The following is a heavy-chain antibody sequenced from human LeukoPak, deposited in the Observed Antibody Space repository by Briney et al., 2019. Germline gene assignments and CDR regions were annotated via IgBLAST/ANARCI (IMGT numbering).Heavy chain of an antibody. CDR2: IYYSGST. J-gene: IGHJ6*03. CDR3: ARAYYDFWSGRYYYYMDV. V-gene: IGHV4-59*01. CDR1: GGSISSYY. D-gene: IGHD3-3*01. Sequence: SETLSLTCTVSGGSISSYYWSWIRQPPGKGLEWIGYIYYSGSTNCNPSLKSRVTISVDTSKNQFSLKLSSVTAADTAVYYCARAYYDFWSGRYYYYMDVWGKGITVTVSS.